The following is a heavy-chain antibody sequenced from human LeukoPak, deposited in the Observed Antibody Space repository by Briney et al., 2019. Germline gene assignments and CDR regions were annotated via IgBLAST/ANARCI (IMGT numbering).Heavy chain of an antibody. CDR3: AKDLGGSYYYFDY. CDR1: GFTFSSYG. D-gene: IGHD1-26*01. CDR2: ISYDGSNK. Sequence: PGRSLRLSCAASGFTFSSYGMHWVRQAPGKGLEWVAVISYDGSNKYYADSVKGRFTISRDNSKNTLYLQMNSLRAEDTAVYYCAKDLGGSYYYFDYWGQGTLVTVSS. J-gene: IGHJ4*02. V-gene: IGHV3-30*18.